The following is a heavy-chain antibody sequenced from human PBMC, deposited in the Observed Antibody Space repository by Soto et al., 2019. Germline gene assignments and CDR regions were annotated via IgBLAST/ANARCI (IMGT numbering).Heavy chain of an antibody. CDR3: ARVGTSGWNFDS. CDR2: INRDGSGK. V-gene: IGHV3-7*04. CDR1: GFTFSSYW. D-gene: IGHD6-19*01. Sequence: EVQLVESGGGLVQPGGSLRLSCAASGFTFSSYWMSWVRQAPGKGLEWVATINRDGSGKYYVDSVKGRLTVSRVNAKNSLYLQMNSLSVEDTAVYYCARVGTSGWNFDSCGLGTLVTVSS. J-gene: IGHJ4*02.